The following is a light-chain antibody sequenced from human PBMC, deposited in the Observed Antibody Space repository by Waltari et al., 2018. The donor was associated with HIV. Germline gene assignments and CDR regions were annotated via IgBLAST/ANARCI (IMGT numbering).Light chain of an antibody. CDR3: CSYAGSYTYV. V-gene: IGLV2-11*01. Sequence: QSALTQPRSVSGSPGQSVTIPCTGTSSDVGAYHYVSWYQQHPGKAPQRMIYDVNKRPSGVPDRVSGSKSGNTASLTISGLHAEDEADYYCCSYAGSYTYVFGTGTKVTVL. CDR2: DVN. CDR1: SSDVGAYHY. J-gene: IGLJ1*01.